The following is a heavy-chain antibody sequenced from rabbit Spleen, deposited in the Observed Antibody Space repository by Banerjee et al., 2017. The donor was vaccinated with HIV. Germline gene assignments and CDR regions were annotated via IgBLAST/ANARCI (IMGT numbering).Heavy chain of an antibody. CDR2: VVAAGSGST. V-gene: IGHV1S40*01. CDR1: GLDFSSSYY. J-gene: IGHJ6*01. D-gene: IGHD8-1*01. Sequence: QSLEESGGDLVKPGASLTLTCTASGLDFSSSYYMCWVRQAPGKGLEWIACVVAAGSGSTYYASWAKGQFTIFKASSTTVTLQLNSLTAADTATYFCARDTGSSFSSYGMDLWGPGTLVTVS. CDR3: ARDTGSSFSSYGMDL.